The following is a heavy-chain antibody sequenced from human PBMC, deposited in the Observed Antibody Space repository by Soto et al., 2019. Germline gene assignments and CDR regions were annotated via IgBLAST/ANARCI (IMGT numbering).Heavy chain of an antibody. V-gene: IGHV1-2*02. CDR1: GYTFTDFY. CDR2: INPKTGDT. CDR3: ATGTNGTTGWYHP. Sequence: QEQLVQSGTEVKKPGASVTVSCKSSGYTFTDFYLHWLRQAPGQGLERVGWINPKTGDTKSSQKFQGSVTMSRDTSVSTAYIDLTSLTSDYTAMYYCATGTNGTTGWYHPWGQGTRVTVSS. J-gene: IGHJ5*02. D-gene: IGHD1-1*01.